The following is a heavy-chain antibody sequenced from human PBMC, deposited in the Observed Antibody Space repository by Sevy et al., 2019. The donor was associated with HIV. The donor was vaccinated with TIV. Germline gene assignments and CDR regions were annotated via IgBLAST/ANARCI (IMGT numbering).Heavy chain of an antibody. CDR1: GFTFSGST. D-gene: IGHD3-16*01. Sequence: GGSLRLSCAASGFTFSGSTIHWVRQASGKGLEWIGRIRSKANSYATAYTASAIGRFTISRDESMNTAYLQMYNLKTEDTAVYYCARTFYYYYMDVWGKGATVTVSS. V-gene: IGHV3-73*01. CDR2: IRSKANSYAT. CDR3: ARTFYYYYMDV. J-gene: IGHJ6*03.